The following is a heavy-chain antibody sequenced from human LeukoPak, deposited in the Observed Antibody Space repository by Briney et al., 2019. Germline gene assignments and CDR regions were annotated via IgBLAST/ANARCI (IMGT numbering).Heavy chain of an antibody. D-gene: IGHD1-1*01. J-gene: IGHJ4*02. CDR3: ARGTGTTAYFDY. Sequence: PGGSLRLSCEASGFTFSDYYMSWVRQAPGKGLEWVSCISSSSSYTRYADSVKGRFTISRDNAKNSLCLQVNSLRAEDTAVYYCARGTGTTAYFDYWGQGTLVTVSS. CDR1: GFTFSDYY. CDR2: ISSSSSYT. V-gene: IGHV3-11*06.